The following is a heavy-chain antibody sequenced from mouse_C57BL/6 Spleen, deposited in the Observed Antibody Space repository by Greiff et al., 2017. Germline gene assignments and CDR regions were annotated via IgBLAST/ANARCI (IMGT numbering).Heavy chain of an antibody. D-gene: IGHD2-1*01. J-gene: IGHJ4*01. CDR2: IHPNSGST. V-gene: IGHV1-64*01. CDR1: GYTFTSYW. Sequence: VKLQQPGAELVKPGASVKLSCKASGYTFTSYWMHWVKQRPGQGLEWIGMIHPNSGSTNYNEKFKSKATLTVDKSSSTAYMQLSSLTSEDSAVYYCARGGNYGNYAMDYWGQGTSVTVSS. CDR3: ARGGNYGNYAMDY.